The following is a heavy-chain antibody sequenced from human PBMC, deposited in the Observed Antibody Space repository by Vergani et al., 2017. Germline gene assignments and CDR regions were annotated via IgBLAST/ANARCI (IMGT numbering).Heavy chain of an antibody. CDR3: ASKRGACRAAYCHSYDF. J-gene: IGHJ4*02. D-gene: IGHD2-15*01. V-gene: IGHV4-39*01. Sequence: QVQLKESGPGLVGPSETLSLTCTVSGDSVISTDYHWGWIRQPPGKGLEWIGSMDYSGSTSYNPSLESRISISFETPKNQFSLRLTSVTAADTALYYCASKRGACRAAYCHSYDFWGPGTLVGVSS. CDR2: MDYSGST. CDR1: GDSVISTDYH.